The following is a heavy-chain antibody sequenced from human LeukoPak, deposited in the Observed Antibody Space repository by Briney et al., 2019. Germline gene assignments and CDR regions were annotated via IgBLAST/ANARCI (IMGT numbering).Heavy chain of an antibody. Sequence: PGGSLRLSCAASGFTFSSYWMHWVRQAPGKGLVWVSRINSDGRSTSYADSVKGRFTISRDNAKNTLYLQMNSLRAEDTAVYYCARGQQLGAYGMDGGGQGTTVTVSS. J-gene: IGHJ6*02. CDR2: INSDGRST. CDR1: GFTFSSYW. D-gene: IGHD6-13*01. CDR3: ARGQQLGAYGMDG. V-gene: IGHV3-74*01.